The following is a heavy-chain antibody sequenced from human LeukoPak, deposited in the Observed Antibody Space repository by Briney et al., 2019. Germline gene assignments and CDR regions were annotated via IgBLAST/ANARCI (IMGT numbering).Heavy chain of an antibody. V-gene: IGHV1-18*01. D-gene: IGHD3-10*01. Sequence: ASVKVSCKASGYTFTNYYMHWVRQAPGQGLEWMGWISAYNGNTNYAQKLQGRVTMTTDTSTSTAYMELRSLRSDDTAVYYCARAPMVRGVISDSRIDYWGQGTLVTVSS. CDR1: GYTFTNYY. CDR2: ISAYNGNT. CDR3: ARAPMVRGVISDSRIDY. J-gene: IGHJ4*02.